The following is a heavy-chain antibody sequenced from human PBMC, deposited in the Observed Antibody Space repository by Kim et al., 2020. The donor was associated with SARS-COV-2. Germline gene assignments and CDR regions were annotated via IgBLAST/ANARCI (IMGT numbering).Heavy chain of an antibody. V-gene: IGHV3-23*01. D-gene: IGHD3-10*01. Sequence: GGSLRLSCAASGFTFSSYAMSWVRQAPGKGLEWVSAISGSGGSTYYADSVKGRFTISRDNSKNTLYLQMNSLRAEDTAVYYCAKNYYGSGSYHYGMDVWGQGTTVTVSS. J-gene: IGHJ6*02. CDR1: GFTFSSYA. CDR3: AKNYYGSGSYHYGMDV. CDR2: ISGSGGST.